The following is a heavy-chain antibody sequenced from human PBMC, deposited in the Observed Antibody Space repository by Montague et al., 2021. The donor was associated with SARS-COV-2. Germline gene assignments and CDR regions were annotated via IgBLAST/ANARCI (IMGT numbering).Heavy chain of an antibody. D-gene: IGHD3-9*01. Sequence: SLRLSCAASGFTVSSNYMSWVRQAPGKGLEWVSVIYSGGSTYYADSVKGRFTISRDNSKNTLYLQMNSLRAEDTAVYYCARDRHWTNTYYDILTGYQYYYYGMDVWGRGTTVTVSS. V-gene: IGHV3-66*01. CDR3: ARDRHWTNTYYDILTGYQYYYYGMDV. CDR1: GFTVSSNY. J-gene: IGHJ6*02. CDR2: IYSGGST.